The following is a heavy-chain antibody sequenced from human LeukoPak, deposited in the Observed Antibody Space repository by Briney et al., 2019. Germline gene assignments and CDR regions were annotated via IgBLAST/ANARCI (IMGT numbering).Heavy chain of an antibody. CDR1: GFTFSSYG. D-gene: IGHD2-15*01. CDR3: ARGCGGGSCYLSDY. CDR2: ISRYSDYI. J-gene: IGHJ4*02. Sequence: GRSLRLSCAASGFTFSSYGMHWVRQAPGKGLEWVSSISRYSDYIYYADSVKGRFTISRDNAKNSLYLQMNSLSAEDTAVYYCARGCGGGSCYLSDYWGQGTLVTVSS. V-gene: IGHV3-21*01.